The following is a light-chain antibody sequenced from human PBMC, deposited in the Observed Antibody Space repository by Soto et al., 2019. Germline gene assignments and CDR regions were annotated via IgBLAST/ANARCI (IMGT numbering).Light chain of an antibody. CDR3: GAHAGSNTWV. V-gene: IGLV2-8*01. J-gene: IGLJ3*02. CDR1: SGDIGAYNY. CDR2: EVN. Sequence: QSALTQSPSASASPGQSVTISCTGSSGDIGAYNYVSWYQQHPGKAPKLIIYEVNKRPSGVPDRFSGSKSGITASLTVSGLQAGDEADYYCGAHAGSNTWVFGGGTKLTVL.